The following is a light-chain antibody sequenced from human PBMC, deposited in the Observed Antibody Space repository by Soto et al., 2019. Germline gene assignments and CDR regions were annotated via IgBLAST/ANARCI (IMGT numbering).Light chain of an antibody. CDR2: DST. CDR1: QSSHTS. V-gene: IGKV3-11*01. J-gene: IGKJ5*01. CDR3: QQRNVWPPIT. Sequence: VLTQSPATLSLSPGARATLSCSASQSSHTSLAWYQQKPGQPPRLIVEDSTLRANGVPDRFGCSRSGTEFTRPINSLEPEDFAVYYCQQRNVWPPITFGQGTRLEI.